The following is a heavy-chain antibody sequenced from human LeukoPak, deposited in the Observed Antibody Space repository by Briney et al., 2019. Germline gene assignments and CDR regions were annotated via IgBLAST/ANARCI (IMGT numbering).Heavy chain of an antibody. Sequence: GASVKFSCKASGYTFTGYYIHWVRQAPGQGLEWMGWINPNSGGTNSPQNFQGRVTMTRDTSISTAYMELSRLRSDDTAVYYCARGTIFGVVINIRSWFDPWGQGTLVTVSS. CDR2: INPNSGGT. D-gene: IGHD3-3*01. CDR3: ARGTIFGVVINIRSWFDP. V-gene: IGHV1-2*02. CDR1: GYTFTGYY. J-gene: IGHJ5*02.